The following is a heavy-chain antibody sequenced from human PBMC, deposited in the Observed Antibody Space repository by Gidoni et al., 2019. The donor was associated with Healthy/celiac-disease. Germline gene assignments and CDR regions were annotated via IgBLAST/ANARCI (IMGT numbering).Heavy chain of an antibody. V-gene: IGHV3-21*01. D-gene: IGHD2-2*01. CDR2: ISSSSSYI. CDR1: GFTFSSYS. Sequence: EVQLVESGGGLVKPGGYLRLSCAASGFTFSSYSMNWVRQAPGKGLEWVSSISSSSSYIYYADSVKGRFTISRDNAKNSLYLQMNSLRAEDTAVYYCASDKVVVPAATPFDYWGQGTLVTVSS. CDR3: ASDKVVVPAATPFDY. J-gene: IGHJ4*02.